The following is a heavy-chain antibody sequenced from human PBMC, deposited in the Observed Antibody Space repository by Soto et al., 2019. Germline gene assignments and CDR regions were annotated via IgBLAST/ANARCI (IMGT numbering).Heavy chain of an antibody. Sequence: ASVKVSCKASGYTFTSYDINWVRQATGQGLEWMGWMNPNSGNTGYAQKFQGRVTMTRNTSISTAYMELGSLRSEDTAVYYCARGGYCSSTSCYRRRYYYYYMDVWGKGTTVTVSS. CDR3: ARGGYCSSTSCYRRRYYYYYMDV. D-gene: IGHD2-2*02. V-gene: IGHV1-8*01. J-gene: IGHJ6*03. CDR1: GYTFTSYD. CDR2: MNPNSGNT.